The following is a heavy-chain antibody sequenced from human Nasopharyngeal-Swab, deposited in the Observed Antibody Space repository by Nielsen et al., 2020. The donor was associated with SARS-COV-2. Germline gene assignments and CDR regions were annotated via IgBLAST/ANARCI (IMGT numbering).Heavy chain of an antibody. V-gene: IGHV3-48*01. CDR2: ISSSSSTI. J-gene: IGHJ3*02. CDR3: AREGLYYYDSSGYYHDAFDI. D-gene: IGHD3-22*01. Sequence: GESLKISCAASGFTFSSYSMNWVRQAPGKGLEWVSYISSSSSTIYYADSVKGRFTISRDNAKNSLYLQMNSLRAEDTAVYYCAREGLYYYDSSGYYHDAFDIWGQGTMVTVSS. CDR1: GFTFSSYS.